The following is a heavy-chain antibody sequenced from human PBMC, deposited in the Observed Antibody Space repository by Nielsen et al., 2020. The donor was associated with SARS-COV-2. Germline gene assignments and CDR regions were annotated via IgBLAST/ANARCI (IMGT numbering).Heavy chain of an antibody. Sequence: GESLKISCAASGFTFSNYWMHWVRQVPGKGLVWVSRINADGSSTSYADYVKGRFTISRDNAKNTLYLQMNNLRAEDTAVYYCASASAHVWGQGTMVTVSS. J-gene: IGHJ3*01. V-gene: IGHV3-74*01. CDR2: INADGSST. CDR1: GFTFSNYW. CDR3: ASASAHV. D-gene: IGHD3-16*01.